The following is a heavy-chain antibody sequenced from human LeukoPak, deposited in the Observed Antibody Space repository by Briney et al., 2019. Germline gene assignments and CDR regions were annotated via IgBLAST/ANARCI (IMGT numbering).Heavy chain of an antibody. CDR3: ARDRHIAAAVYYYYMDV. V-gene: IGHV1-18*01. CDR2: IYTNNGNT. J-gene: IGHJ6*03. Sequence: ASVRVSCKASGYTFTSYIISWVRQAPGQGLEWMGWIYTNNGNTDYAPRVQGRVTMTTDTSTSTAYMELRSLRSDDTAVYYCARDRHIAAAVYYYYMDVWGKGTPVTVSS. D-gene: IGHD6-13*01. CDR1: GYTFTSYI.